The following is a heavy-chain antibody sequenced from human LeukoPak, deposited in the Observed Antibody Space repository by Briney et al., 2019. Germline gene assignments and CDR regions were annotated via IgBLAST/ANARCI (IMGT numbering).Heavy chain of an antibody. J-gene: IGHJ3*01. CDR3: ARPRYTAAYDL. CDR2: IKQDGSEQ. D-gene: IGHD3-16*02. V-gene: IGHV3-7*01. CDR1: GFTFSTYW. Sequence: GGSLRLSCAASGFTFSTYWMTWVRQAPGKGLEWVANIKQDGSEQYYVDSVKGRFTISRDNAKNSLYLQMNSLRAEDTAVYYCARPRYTAAYDLWGQGTMVTVSS.